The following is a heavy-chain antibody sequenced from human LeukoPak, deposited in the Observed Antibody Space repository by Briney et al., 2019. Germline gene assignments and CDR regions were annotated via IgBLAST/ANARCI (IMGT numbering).Heavy chain of an antibody. V-gene: IGHV3-20*04. CDR2: INGNGGST. D-gene: IGHD3-10*02. Sequence: GGSLRLSCAASEFTVGSNYMTWVRQAPGKGLEWVSGINGNGGSTGYADSVKGRFTISRDNAKNSLYLQMNSLRAEDTAVYYCAELGSTMIGGVWGKGTTVTISS. J-gene: IGHJ6*04. CDR3: AELGSTMIGGV. CDR1: EFTVGSNY.